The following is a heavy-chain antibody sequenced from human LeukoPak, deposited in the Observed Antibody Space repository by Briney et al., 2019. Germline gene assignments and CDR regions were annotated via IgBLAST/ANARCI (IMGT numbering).Heavy chain of an antibody. D-gene: IGHD6-6*01. CDR3: AKDPYSSSYYYYYMDV. CDR1: GFTFSSYA. CDR2: ISGSGGST. J-gene: IGHJ6*03. Sequence: GGSLRLSCAASGFTFSSYAMSWVRQAPGKGLEWVSAISGSGGSTYYADSVKGRFTISRDNSKNTLYLQMNSLRAEDTTVYYCAKDPYSSSYYYYYMDVWGKGTTVTVSS. V-gene: IGHV3-23*01.